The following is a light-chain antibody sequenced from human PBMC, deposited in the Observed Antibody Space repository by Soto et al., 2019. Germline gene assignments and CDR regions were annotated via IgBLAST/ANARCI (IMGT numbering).Light chain of an antibody. CDR3: SSYTSSSTPWV. V-gene: IGLV2-14*02. J-gene: IGLJ3*02. CDR2: EAT. Sequence: QSVLTQPASVSGSPGQSITISCTGTSSDVGKYNLVSWYQQHPGKAPKLIIYEATKRPSGVSNRFSGSKSGNTASLTISGLQPEDEADYHCSSYTSSSTPWVFGGGTKLTVL. CDR1: SSDVGKYNL.